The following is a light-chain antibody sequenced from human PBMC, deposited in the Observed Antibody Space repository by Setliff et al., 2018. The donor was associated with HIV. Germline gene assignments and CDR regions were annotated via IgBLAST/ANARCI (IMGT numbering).Light chain of an antibody. V-gene: IGLV2-11*01. J-gene: IGLJ1*01. CDR2: DVT. CDR1: SSDVGAYNY. Sequence: QSALTQPRSVSGSPGQSVTFSCTGSSSDVGAYNYVSWYQQHPGKAPELMIYDVTRRPSGVPDRFSGSKSGNTASLTISGLQAEDEADYYCCSYAGTYTYSFGSGTKGTV. CDR3: CSYAGTYTYS.